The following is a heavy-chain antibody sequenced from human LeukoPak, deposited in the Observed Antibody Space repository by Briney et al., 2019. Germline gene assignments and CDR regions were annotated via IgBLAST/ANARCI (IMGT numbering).Heavy chain of an antibody. CDR2: IKEDGSEK. CDR3: ARDRYYSDTSGYYYFDY. D-gene: IGHD3-22*01. J-gene: IGHJ4*02. Sequence: GGSLRLSCAVSGFTFSSHWMSWVRQAPGKRLEWVANIKEDGSEKYYVDSVKGRFTVSRDNAKNSLYLQMNSLTAEDTAMYYCARDRYYSDTSGYYYFDYWGQGTLVTVSS. V-gene: IGHV3-7*04. CDR1: GFTFSSHW.